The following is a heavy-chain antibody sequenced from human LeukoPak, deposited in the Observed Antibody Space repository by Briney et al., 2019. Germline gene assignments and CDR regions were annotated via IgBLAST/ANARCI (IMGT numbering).Heavy chain of an antibody. V-gene: IGHV3-23*01. CDR1: GFTFGSYA. Sequence: GGSLRLSCAASGFTFGSYAMIWVRQAPGKGLEWVSAISGSGGSPYYADSVKGRFTISRDNSKNTLYLQMNSLRAEDTAVYYCARDLGVVVPAAGGVDPWGQGTLVTVSS. CDR3: ARDLGVVVPAAGGVDP. D-gene: IGHD2-2*01. J-gene: IGHJ5*02. CDR2: ISGSGGSP.